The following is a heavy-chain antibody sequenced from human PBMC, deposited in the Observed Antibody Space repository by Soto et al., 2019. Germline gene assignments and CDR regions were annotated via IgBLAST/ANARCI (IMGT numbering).Heavy chain of an antibody. D-gene: IGHD2-21*01. V-gene: IGHV3-7*03. CDR3: VRTHFYSWSFDCYGMDV. J-gene: IGHJ6*02. CDR2: IKQDGSEE. Sequence: DVQLAESGGGLVQPGGSLRLSCVASGQTFNRYWMSWVRQAPGKGLEWVANIKQDGSEEYYVDSVKGRFTISRDNAKKSLYLQSNSLRAEDTAMYYSVRTHFYSWSFDCYGMDVWGQGTTVIVSS. CDR1: GQTFNRYW.